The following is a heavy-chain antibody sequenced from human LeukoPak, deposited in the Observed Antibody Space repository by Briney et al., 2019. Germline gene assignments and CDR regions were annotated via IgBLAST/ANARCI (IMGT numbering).Heavy chain of an antibody. CDR2: ISWNSGSI. CDR3: AKDINWGGGVYFDY. V-gene: IGHV3-9*01. J-gene: IGHJ4*02. CDR1: GFTFDDYA. D-gene: IGHD7-27*01. Sequence: LRXSCXASGFTFDDYAMHWVRHAPXXGXEWVSGISWNSGSIGYADSVKGRFTISRDNAKNSLYLQMNSLRAEDTALYYCAKDINWGGGVYFDYWGQGTLVTVSS.